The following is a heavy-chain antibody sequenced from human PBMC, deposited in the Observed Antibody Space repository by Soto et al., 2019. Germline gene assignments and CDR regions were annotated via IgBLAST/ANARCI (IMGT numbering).Heavy chain of an antibody. V-gene: IGHV3-9*01. CDR1: GFTFDDYA. D-gene: IGHD6-19*01. CDR3: ANLAAVAGEPFDY. Sequence: EVQLVESGGGLVQPGRSLRLSCAASGFTFDDYAMHWVRQAPGKGLEWVSGISWNSGSIGYADSVKGRFTISRDNAKNSLYLQMNSLRAEDTALYYCANLAAVAGEPFDYWGQGTLVTVSS. J-gene: IGHJ4*02. CDR2: ISWNSGSI.